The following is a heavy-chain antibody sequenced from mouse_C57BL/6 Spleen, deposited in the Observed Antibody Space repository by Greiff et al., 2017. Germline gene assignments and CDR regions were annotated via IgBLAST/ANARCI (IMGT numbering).Heavy chain of an antibody. CDR2: IDPSDSET. Sequence: QVHVKQPGAELVRPGSSVKLSCKASGYTFTSYWMHWVKQRPIQGLEWIGNIDPSDSETHYNQKFKDKDTLTVDKSSSTAYMQLSSLTSEDSAVYYCARSYGSNYFDYWGQGTTLTVSS. CDR3: ARSYGSNYFDY. D-gene: IGHD1-1*01. CDR1: GYTFTSYW. J-gene: IGHJ2*01. V-gene: IGHV1-52*01.